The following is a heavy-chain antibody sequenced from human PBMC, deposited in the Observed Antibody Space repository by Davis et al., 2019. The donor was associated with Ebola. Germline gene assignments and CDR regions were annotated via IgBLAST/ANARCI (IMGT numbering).Heavy chain of an antibody. CDR1: GASISSYY. Sequence: SETLSLTCSVSGASISSYYWSWIRQAPGKGLEWIGFRYNSGSTNHNPSLQSRVIISIDTANKQISLKLSSVTAADTAVYYCARDFYSDGDGYRGLYFDYWGQGTLLTVSS. CDR3: ARDFYSDGDGYRGLYFDY. V-gene: IGHV4-59*01. J-gene: IGHJ4*02. CDR2: RYNSGST. D-gene: IGHD3-22*01.